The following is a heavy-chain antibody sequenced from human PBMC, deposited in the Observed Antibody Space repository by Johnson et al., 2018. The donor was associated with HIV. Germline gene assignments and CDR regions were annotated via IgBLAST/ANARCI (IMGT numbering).Heavy chain of an antibody. D-gene: IGHD5-18*01. CDR1: RLSVSKNY. Sequence: VRLVESGGGLVQPGGSLRLSCAASRLSVSKNYMSWVRQAPGKGLEWVSLIYSGDNTKYADSVKGRFTISRDNSKNTLFLQMNSLRPEDTAVYFCARVSLAYSYGYDALDFWGQGTMVTVSS. CDR3: ARVSLAYSYGYDALDF. J-gene: IGHJ3*01. CDR2: IYSGDNT. V-gene: IGHV3-66*02.